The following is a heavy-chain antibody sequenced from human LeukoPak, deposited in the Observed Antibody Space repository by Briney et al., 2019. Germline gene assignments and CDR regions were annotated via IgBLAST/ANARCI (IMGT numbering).Heavy chain of an antibody. D-gene: IGHD2-8*01. CDR1: GFSISTSYF. J-gene: IGHJ5*02. V-gene: IGHV4-38-2*01. Sequence: SETLSLTCVVSGFSISTSYFWGRIRQSPGKGLEWIGCVSHTGTTYYNPSLKSRVTISIDMSKNHFSLNVTSVTATDTAVYYCARVSGVLMMYAPRLLPDLWGQGTRVTVSS. CDR2: VSHTGTT. CDR3: ARVSGVLMMYAPRLLPDL.